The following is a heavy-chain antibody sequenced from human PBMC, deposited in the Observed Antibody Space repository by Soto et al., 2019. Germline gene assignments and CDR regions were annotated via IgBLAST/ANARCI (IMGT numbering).Heavy chain of an antibody. V-gene: IGHV1-8*01. CDR3: ARVGGKCNDDYFDS. J-gene: IGHJ4*02. CDR2: MNPNSGDT. CDR1: GYTFSDHD. Sequence: QVQLVQSGAEVKKPGASVKVSCKASGYTFSDHDINWVRQATGQGTEWLGWMNPNSGDTGYAQNFQGRVTMTRDNSISTAYMELSSLRSEDTAVYYCARVGGKCNDDYFDSWGQGTLVTVSS. D-gene: IGHD1-1*01.